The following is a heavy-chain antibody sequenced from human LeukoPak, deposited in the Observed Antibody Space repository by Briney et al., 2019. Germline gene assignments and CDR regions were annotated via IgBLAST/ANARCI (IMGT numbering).Heavy chain of an antibody. V-gene: IGHV3-30*18. D-gene: IGHD6-13*01. J-gene: IGHJ3*02. CDR3: AKLSIAAAGIEAFDI. Sequence: GRSLRLSCAASGFTFSSYGMHWVRQAPGKGLEWVAVISYDGSNKYYADSVKGRFTISRDNSKNTLYLQMNSLRAEGTAVYYCAKLSIAAAGIEAFDIWGQGTMVTVSS. CDR1: GFTFSSYG. CDR2: ISYDGSNK.